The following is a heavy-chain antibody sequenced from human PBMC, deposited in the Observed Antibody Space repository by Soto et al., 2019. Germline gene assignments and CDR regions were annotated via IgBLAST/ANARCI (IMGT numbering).Heavy chain of an antibody. CDR1: GFTFSSYA. D-gene: IGHD3-10*01. Sequence: GGSLRLSCAASGFTFSSYAMHWVRQAPGKGLEWVAVISYDGSNKYYADSVKGRFTISRDNSKNTLYLQMNSLRAEDTAVYYCASQPSEIWDYYYGMDVWGQGTTVSVSS. CDR2: ISYDGSNK. CDR3: ASQPSEIWDYYYGMDV. V-gene: IGHV3-30-3*01. J-gene: IGHJ6*02.